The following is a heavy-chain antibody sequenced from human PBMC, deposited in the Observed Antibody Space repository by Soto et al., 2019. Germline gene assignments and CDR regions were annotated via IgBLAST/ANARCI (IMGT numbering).Heavy chain of an antibody. D-gene: IGHD4-17*01. J-gene: IGHJ6*03. CDR3: AKDLDYGDSRGYMDV. V-gene: IGHV3-30*18. Sequence: GGSLRLSCAASGFTFSSYGMHWVRQAPGKGLEWVAVISYDGSNKYYADSVKDRFTISRDNSKNTLYLQMNSLRAEDTAVYYCAKDLDYGDSRGYMDVWGKGTTVTVSS. CDR1: GFTFSSYG. CDR2: ISYDGSNK.